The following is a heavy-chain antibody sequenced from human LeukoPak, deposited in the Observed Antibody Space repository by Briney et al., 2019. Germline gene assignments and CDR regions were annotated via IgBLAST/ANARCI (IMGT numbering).Heavy chain of an antibody. CDR3: AKGVEAVAIEY. Sequence: GGSLRLSCAASGFTFSSYAMSWVRQAPGKGRQWVSAISGSGGSTYYADSVKGRFTISRDNYKNTLYLQMNSLRAEDTDVYYCAKGVEAVAIEYWGQGTLVTVSS. V-gene: IGHV3-23*01. J-gene: IGHJ4*02. CDR1: GFTFSSYA. D-gene: IGHD6-19*01. CDR2: ISGSGGST.